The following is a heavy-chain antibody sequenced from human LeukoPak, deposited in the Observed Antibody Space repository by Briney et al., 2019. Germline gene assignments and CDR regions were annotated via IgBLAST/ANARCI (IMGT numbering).Heavy chain of an antibody. V-gene: IGHV5-51*01. CDR3: ARLSNGITGAFDY. CDR2: IYPGDSDT. Sequence: GESLKISCKGSGYSFTTYWIGWVRQMPGKGLEGMGIIYPGDSDTRYSPPFQGQVTISADKSISTAYLQWSSLKASDTAMCYCARLSNGITGAFDYWGQGTLVTVSS. J-gene: IGHJ4*02. D-gene: IGHD7-27*01. CDR1: GYSFTTYW.